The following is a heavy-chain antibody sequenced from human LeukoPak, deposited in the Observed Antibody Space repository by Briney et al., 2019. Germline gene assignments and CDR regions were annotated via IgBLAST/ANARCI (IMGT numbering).Heavy chain of an antibody. CDR3: ARLSTGYVSSLYY. V-gene: IGHV5-51*01. D-gene: IGHD6-13*01. CDR2: IYPGDSDT. CDR1: GYVFTNYW. Sequence: GESLQISCKGSGYVFTNYWIGCVGQMAAKGLEWMGIIYPGDSDTRYSPSFQGQVTMSADKSVSTAYLQWSSLKASDTAMYYCARLSTGYVSSLYYWGQGTLVTVSS. J-gene: IGHJ4*02.